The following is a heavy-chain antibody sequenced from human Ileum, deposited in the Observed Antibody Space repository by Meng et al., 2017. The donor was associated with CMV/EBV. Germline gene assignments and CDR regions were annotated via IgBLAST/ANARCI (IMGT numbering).Heavy chain of an antibody. CDR3: AKENIPIVAQPAANLFDS. V-gene: IGHV3-23*03. CDR2: VDSGSVRT. J-gene: IGHJ4*02. CDR1: FTFGNDA. Sequence: FTFGNDASGWVRQAAGKGLEWVSGVDSGSVRTYYTDSVKGRFTITSSNARNTVYLQMTSLREKDTAIYDCAKENIPIVAQPAANLFDSWGQGTLVTVSS. D-gene: IGHD5-12*01.